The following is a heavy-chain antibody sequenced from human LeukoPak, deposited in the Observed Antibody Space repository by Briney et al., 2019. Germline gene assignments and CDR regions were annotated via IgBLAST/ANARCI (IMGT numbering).Heavy chain of an antibody. CDR3: ARDPTISGSYSDY. CDR1: GFTFSSYI. Sequence: PAGGSLRLSCAASGFTFSSYIMNWVRQAPGKGLDWVSYINSNSRTIYYADSVKGRFTVSRDNGKNSLYLQMNSLRDEDTAVYYCARDPTISGSYSDYWGQGTLVTVSS. D-gene: IGHD1-26*01. CDR2: INSNSRTI. V-gene: IGHV3-48*02. J-gene: IGHJ4*02.